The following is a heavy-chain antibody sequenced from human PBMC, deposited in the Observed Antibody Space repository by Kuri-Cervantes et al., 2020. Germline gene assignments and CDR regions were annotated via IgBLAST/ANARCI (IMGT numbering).Heavy chain of an antibody. CDR2: IKSKTDGGTT. J-gene: IGHJ4*02. D-gene: IGHD3-3*01. Sequence: GGSLRLSCAASGFTFSNAWMSWVRQAPGKGLEWVGRIKSKTDGGTTDYAAPVKGRFTISRDDSKNTLYLQMNSLKTEDTAVYYCTTKNYDFWSGYYGVVHWGQGTLVTVSS. CDR3: TTKNYDFWSGYYGVVH. CDR1: GFTFSNAW. V-gene: IGHV3-15*01.